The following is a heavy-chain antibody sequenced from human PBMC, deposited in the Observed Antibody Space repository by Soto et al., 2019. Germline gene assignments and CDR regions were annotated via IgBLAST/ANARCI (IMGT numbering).Heavy chain of an antibody. Sequence: QPGGSLRLSCAASGFTFSSYAVSWVRQAPGKGLEWVSAISGSGGSTYYADSVKGRFTISRDNSKNTLYLQMNSLRAEDTAVYYCAKFSSYDSSGYYFENWFDPWGQGTLVTVSS. CDR3: AKFSSYDSSGYYFENWFDP. D-gene: IGHD3-22*01. CDR1: GFTFSSYA. J-gene: IGHJ5*02. V-gene: IGHV3-23*01. CDR2: ISGSGGST.